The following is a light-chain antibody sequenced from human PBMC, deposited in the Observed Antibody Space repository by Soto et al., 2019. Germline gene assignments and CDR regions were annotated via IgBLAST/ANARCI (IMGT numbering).Light chain of an antibody. CDR3: QQYNGYSRT. CDR1: QSLVYSDGNTY. J-gene: IGKJ1*01. V-gene: IGKV2-30*01. CDR2: KVS. Sequence: DVVMTQSPLSLPVTLGQPASISCRSSQSLVYSDGNTYLHWFQQRPGQSPRRLIHKVSIRDSGVPDRFSGSGSGTEFTLTISSMQPDDFATFYCQQYNGYSRTFGQGTKVDIK.